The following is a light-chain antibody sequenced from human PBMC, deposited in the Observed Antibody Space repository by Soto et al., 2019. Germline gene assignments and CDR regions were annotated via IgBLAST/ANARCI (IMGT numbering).Light chain of an antibody. V-gene: IGKV1-9*01. CDR3: QQLNSYPLN. CDR1: QGISSF. Sequence: IQLTQSPSSLSASVGDRVTITCRASQGISSFLAWFQQKPGKAPKLLIYAASTLQSGVPSRFSGSGSGTDFTLTISSLQPEDCATYYCQQLNSYPLNFGGGTKVEIK. CDR2: AAS. J-gene: IGKJ4*01.